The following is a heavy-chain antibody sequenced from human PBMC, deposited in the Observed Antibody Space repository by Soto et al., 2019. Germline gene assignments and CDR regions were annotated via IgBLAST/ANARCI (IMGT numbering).Heavy chain of an antibody. CDR3: ARGVMGIFYESRGFEY. CDR2: ILSDGNTK. V-gene: IGHV3-33*05. D-gene: IGHD3-22*01. CDR1: GFTFTNYA. Sequence: QVQLVESGGGVVQPGRSLRLSCAASGFTFTNYAMHWVRQAPGKGLEWVALILSDGNTKYYADSVKGRLTISRDNSENTVFLQMNSLRAEDTAVYYCARGVMGIFYESRGFEYWGQGALVTVSS. J-gene: IGHJ4*02.